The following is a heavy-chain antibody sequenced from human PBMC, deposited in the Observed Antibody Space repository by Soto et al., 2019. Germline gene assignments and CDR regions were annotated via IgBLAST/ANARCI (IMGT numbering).Heavy chain of an antibody. Sequence: ASVKVSCEVCGDRLTELSMHWVRHDPGKGLEWMGGFDPEDGETIYAQKFQGRVTMTEDTSTDTAYMELSSLRSDDTAVYYCATDDFWSGYYAPIYWGQGTLVTVSS. J-gene: IGHJ4*02. D-gene: IGHD3-3*01. CDR3: ATDDFWSGYYAPIY. CDR2: FDPEDGET. CDR1: GDRLTELS. V-gene: IGHV1-24*01.